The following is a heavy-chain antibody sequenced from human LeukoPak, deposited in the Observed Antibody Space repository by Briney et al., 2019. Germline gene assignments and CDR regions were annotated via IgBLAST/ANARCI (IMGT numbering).Heavy chain of an antibody. CDR3: ARVGSYFGQVDY. V-gene: IGHV4-39*07. CDR2: IYYSGST. Sequence: PSETLSLTCTVSGSISSSSYYWGWIRQPPGKGLEWIGSIYYSGSTYYNPSLKSRVTISVDTSKNQFSLKLSSVTAADTAVYYCARVGSYFGQVDYWGQGTLVTVSS. D-gene: IGHD1-26*01. J-gene: IGHJ4*02. CDR1: GSISSSSYY.